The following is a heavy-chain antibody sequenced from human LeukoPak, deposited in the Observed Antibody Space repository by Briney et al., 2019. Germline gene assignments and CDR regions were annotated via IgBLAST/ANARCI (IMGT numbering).Heavy chain of an antibody. CDR1: GFTFSGYV. CDR3: ARVGVVVAATGNLWFDL. CDR2: ISSSGTTI. J-gene: IGHJ5*02. D-gene: IGHD2-15*01. V-gene: IGHV3-48*03. Sequence: GGSLRLSCAAPGFTFSGYVMNWVRQAPGKGLGWGSYISSSGTTIYYADSVKGRFTISRDNAKNSLYLQMNSLRAEDTAVYYCARVGVVVAATGNLWFDLWGQGTLVTVSS.